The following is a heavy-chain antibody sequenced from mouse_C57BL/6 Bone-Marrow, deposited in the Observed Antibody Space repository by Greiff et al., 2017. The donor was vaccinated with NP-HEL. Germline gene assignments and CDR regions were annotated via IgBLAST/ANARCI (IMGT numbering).Heavy chain of an antibody. D-gene: IGHD2-4*01. CDR2: IDPENGDT. V-gene: IGHV14-4*01. Sequence: VQLQQSGAELVRPGASVKLSCTASGFNIKDDYMHWVKQRPEQGLEWIGWIDPENGDTEYASKFQGKATITADTSSNTAYLQLSSLTSEDTAVFYCTTLDSPCSMDYWGQGTSVTVSS. J-gene: IGHJ4*01. CDR3: TTLDSPCSMDY. CDR1: GFNIKDDY.